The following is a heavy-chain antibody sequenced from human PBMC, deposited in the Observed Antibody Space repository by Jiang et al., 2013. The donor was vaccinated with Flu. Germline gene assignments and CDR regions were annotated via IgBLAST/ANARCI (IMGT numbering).Heavy chain of an antibody. Sequence: ISCKGSGYSFTSYWIGWVRQMPGKGLEWMGIIYPGDSDTRYSPSFQGQVTISADKSISTAYLQWSSLKASDTAMYYCARPTRYNWNLYYFDYWGQGTLVTVSS. CDR1: GYSFTSYW. CDR3: ARPTRYNWNLYYFDY. V-gene: IGHV5-51*01. J-gene: IGHJ4*02. CDR2: IYPGDSDT. D-gene: IGHD1-7*01.